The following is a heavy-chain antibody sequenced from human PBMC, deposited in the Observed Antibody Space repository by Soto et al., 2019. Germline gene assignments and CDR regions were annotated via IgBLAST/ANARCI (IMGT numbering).Heavy chain of an antibody. D-gene: IGHD1-26*01. CDR3: AKTRRYSGSYYSDYYYGMDV. V-gene: IGHV3-23*01. CDR1: GFTFSRYA. CDR2: ISGSGGST. Sequence: EVQLLESGGGLVQPGGSLRLSCAASGFTFSRYAMSWVRQAPGKGLEWVSAISGSGGSTYYADSVKGRFTISRDNSKNTXYXQMNSLRAEDTAVYYCAKTRRYSGSYYSDYYYGMDVWGQGTTVTVSS. J-gene: IGHJ6*02.